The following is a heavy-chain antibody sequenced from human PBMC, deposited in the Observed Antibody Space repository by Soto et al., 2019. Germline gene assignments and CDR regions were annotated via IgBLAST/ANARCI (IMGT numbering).Heavy chain of an antibody. CDR3: ARDRVERGYAEYFQH. J-gene: IGHJ1*01. V-gene: IGHV3-53*01. Sequence: EVQLVESGGGLIQPGGSLRLSCAASGFTVSSNYMSWVRQAPGKGLEWVSVIYSGGSTYYADSVKDRFTISRDNSKNTLYLQMNSLRAEDTAVYYCARDRVERGYAEYFQHWGQGTLVTVSS. CDR1: GFTVSSNY. CDR2: IYSGGST. D-gene: IGHD3-22*01.